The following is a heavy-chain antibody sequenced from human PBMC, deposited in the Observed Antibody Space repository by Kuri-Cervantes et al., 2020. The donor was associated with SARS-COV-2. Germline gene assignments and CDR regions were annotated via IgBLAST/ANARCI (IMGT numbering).Heavy chain of an antibody. Sequence: GGSLRLSCAASGFTFSNYAMNWVRQAPGKGLEWVSTISGSGSSTYYADSVKGRFTISRDNSKNTLFLQMSNLRADDTAVYYCAREREVSGDFWGQGTLVTVSS. CDR2: ISGSGSST. CDR3: AREREVSGDF. V-gene: IGHV3-23*01. J-gene: IGHJ4*02. CDR1: GFTFSNYA. D-gene: IGHD1-14*01.